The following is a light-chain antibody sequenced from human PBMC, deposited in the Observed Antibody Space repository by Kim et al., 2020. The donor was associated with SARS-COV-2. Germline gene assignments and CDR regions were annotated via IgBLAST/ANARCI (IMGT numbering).Light chain of an antibody. V-gene: IGLV10-54*01. CDR1: SNTVGDEG. Sequence: QTATRTCTGNSNTVGDEGAAWLQQHQGHPPKLLSYRNNNRPSGISERLSASKSGNTASLTITGLQPEDEADYYCSAWDRSLSAWVFGGGTQLTVL. CDR3: SAWDRSLSAWV. J-gene: IGLJ3*02. CDR2: RNN.